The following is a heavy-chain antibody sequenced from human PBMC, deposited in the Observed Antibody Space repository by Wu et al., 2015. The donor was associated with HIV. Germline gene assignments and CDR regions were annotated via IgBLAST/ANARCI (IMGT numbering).Heavy chain of an antibody. J-gene: IGHJ5*01. V-gene: IGHV1-8*03. CDR1: GYTFSTYD. CDR3: TRGRGCSTASCPKPRNWFDS. D-gene: IGHD2-2*01. Sequence: QVHLVQFGAEVKKPGASVKVSCETSGYTFSTYDINWVRQATGQGLEWMGWMNPNSGNTGYAQKFQGRVTITRNTSIHTAYMELNSLTSEDTAVYYCTRGRGCSTASCPKPRNWFDSWGQGTLVTVSS. CDR2: MNPNSGNT.